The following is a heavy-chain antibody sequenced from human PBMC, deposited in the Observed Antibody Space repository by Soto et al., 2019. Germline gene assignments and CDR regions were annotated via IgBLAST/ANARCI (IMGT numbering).Heavy chain of an antibody. D-gene: IGHD5-18*01. Sequence: QVHLVESGGGVVQPGRSLRLSCAASGSSFESYGMHWVRQAPGKGLEWVAAIWFNGSDRKYGDSVKGRFTISRDNSKNTVFLQMSSLSAEDTAVYYCVRGNGYTYGPFDNWGQGTLLTVSS. CDR3: VRGNGYTYGPFDN. CDR2: IWFNGSDR. V-gene: IGHV3-33*01. CDR1: GSSFESYG. J-gene: IGHJ4*02.